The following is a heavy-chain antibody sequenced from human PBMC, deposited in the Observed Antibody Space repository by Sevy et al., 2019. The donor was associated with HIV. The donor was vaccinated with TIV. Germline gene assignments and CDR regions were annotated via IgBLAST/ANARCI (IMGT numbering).Heavy chain of an antibody. CDR2: LGGSGAST. J-gene: IGHJ4*03. V-gene: IGHV3-23*01. Sequence: GGSLRLSCAASGFIFTNYAMSWVRQAPGKGLEWVSGLGGSGASTYYEDSVKGRFTISRDNSRNTLYLKMNSLSVEDTSLYYCAKEACSGRVCYSVPDCWGQGTRVTVSS. CDR3: AKEACSGRVCYSVPDC. D-gene: IGHD2-15*01. CDR1: GFIFTNYA.